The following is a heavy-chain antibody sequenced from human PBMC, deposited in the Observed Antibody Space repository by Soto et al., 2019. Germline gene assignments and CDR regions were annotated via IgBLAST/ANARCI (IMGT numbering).Heavy chain of an antibody. D-gene: IGHD3-22*01. J-gene: IGHJ4*02. Sequence: EVQLVESGGGLVQPGGSLRLSCSASGFTFTSYWMHWVRQVPGKGLVWVSHINTDGRITDYGDSVKGRFTISRDNAKNTLYLQMNSLRAEDTAIYYCSRPRYDGSGTPFDYWGQGTLVTVSS. CDR3: SRPRYDGSGTPFDY. CDR1: GFTFTSYW. CDR2: INTDGRIT. V-gene: IGHV3-74*01.